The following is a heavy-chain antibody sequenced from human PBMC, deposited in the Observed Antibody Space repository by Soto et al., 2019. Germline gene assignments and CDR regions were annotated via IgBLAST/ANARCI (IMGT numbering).Heavy chain of an antibody. V-gene: IGHV4-39*01. CDR2: IYYSGST. J-gene: IGHJ4*02. CDR1: GGSISSSSYY. CDR3: ASPLPYYYGSGADY. Sequence: PSETLSLTCTVSGGSISSSSYYWGWIRQPPGKGLEWIGSIYYSGSTYYNPSLKSRVTISVDTSKNQFSLKLSSVTAADTAVYYCASPLPYYYGSGADYWGQGTLVTVSS. D-gene: IGHD3-10*01.